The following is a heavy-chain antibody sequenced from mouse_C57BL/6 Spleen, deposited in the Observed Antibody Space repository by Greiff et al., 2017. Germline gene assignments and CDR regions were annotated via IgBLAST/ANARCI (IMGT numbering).Heavy chain of an antibody. D-gene: IGHD2-2*01. CDR2: IDPSDSYT. J-gene: IGHJ3*01. V-gene: IGHV1-69*01. CDR3: ARSYGYDGRGFAY. CDR1: GYTFTSYW. Sequence: QVQLQQSGAELVMPGASVKLSCKASGYTFTSYWMHWVKQRPGQGLEWIGEIDPSDSYTNYNQKFKGKSTLTVDKSSSTAYMQLSSLTSEDSAVYYCARSYGYDGRGFAYWGQGTLVTVSA.